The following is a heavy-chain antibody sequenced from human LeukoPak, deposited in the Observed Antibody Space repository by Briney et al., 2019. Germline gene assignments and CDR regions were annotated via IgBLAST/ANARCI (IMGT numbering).Heavy chain of an antibody. J-gene: IGHJ4*02. Sequence: SVKVSCKASGGSFSSYAVNWVRQAPGQGLEWMGDIIPILTTTNYAQNFQDRVTLTADKSTSTAYMELRSLTSEDTAVFYCAASFLRFSPDFDYWGQGTLVTVSS. CDR3: AASFLRFSPDFDY. D-gene: IGHD2/OR15-2a*01. V-gene: IGHV1-69*10. CDR2: IIPILTTT. CDR1: GGSFSSYA.